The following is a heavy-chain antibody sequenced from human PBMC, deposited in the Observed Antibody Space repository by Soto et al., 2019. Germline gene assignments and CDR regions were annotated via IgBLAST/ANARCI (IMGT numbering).Heavy chain of an antibody. J-gene: IGHJ5*02. V-gene: IGHV4-39*01. CDR1: GASVNSGSYY. CDR2: IYHSGNT. D-gene: IGHD2-8*01. CDR3: AQLGDLYGVGPNNWFDP. Sequence: SETLSLTCSVSGASVNSGSYYWGWIRQSPGKGLEWIGSIYHSGNTYYNPSLKSRVTMLVDTSKNQFSLKLNSVTAADTAVYYCAQLGDLYGVGPNNWFDPWGQGTLVTVSS.